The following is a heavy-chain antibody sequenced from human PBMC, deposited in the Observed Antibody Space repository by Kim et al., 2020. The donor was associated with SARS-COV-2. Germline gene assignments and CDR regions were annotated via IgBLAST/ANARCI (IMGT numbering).Heavy chain of an antibody. CDR3: ARIYSGSSPSFDY. D-gene: IGHD1-26*01. J-gene: IGHJ4*02. V-gene: IGHV4-39*07. CDR1: GGSISSSSYY. Sequence: SETLSLTCTVSGGSISSSSYYWGWIRQPPGKGLEWIGSIYYSGSTYYNPSLKSRVTISVDTSKNQFSLKLSSVTAADTAVYYCARIYSGSSPSFDYWGQGTLVTVSS. CDR2: IYYSGST.